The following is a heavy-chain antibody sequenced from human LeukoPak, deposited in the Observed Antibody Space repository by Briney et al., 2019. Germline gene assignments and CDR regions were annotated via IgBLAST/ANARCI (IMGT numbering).Heavy chain of an antibody. CDR1: GFTFSESW. Sequence: GSLRLSCVVSGFTFSESWMSWVRQPPGKGLEWIGEIYHSGSTNYNPSLKSRVTISVDKSKNQFSLKLSSVTAADTAVYYCACRTTTYFDYWGQGTLVTVSS. J-gene: IGHJ4*02. CDR2: IYHSGST. D-gene: IGHD1-26*01. V-gene: IGHV4-4*02. CDR3: ACRTTTYFDY.